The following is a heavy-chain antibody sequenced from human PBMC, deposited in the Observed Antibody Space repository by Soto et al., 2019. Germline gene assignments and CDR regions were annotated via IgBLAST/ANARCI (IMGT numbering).Heavy chain of an antibody. CDR3: ARASGIVVFIDY. J-gene: IGHJ4*02. V-gene: IGHV4-31*03. D-gene: IGHD2-2*01. CDR2: IYYSGST. Sequence: QVQLQESGPGLVKPSQTLSLTCTVSGGSISSGGYYWNWIRQHPGKGLEWIGYIYYSGSTYYNPSLTSRVTIAVDKSKNQFSLKLSSVTAADTAVYYCARASGIVVFIDYWGQGTLVTVSS. CDR1: GGSISSGGYY.